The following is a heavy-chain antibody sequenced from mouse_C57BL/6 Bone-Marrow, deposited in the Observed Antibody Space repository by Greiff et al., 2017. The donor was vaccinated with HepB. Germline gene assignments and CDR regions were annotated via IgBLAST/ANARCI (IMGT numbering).Heavy chain of an antibody. Sequence: QVQLKESGPGLVQPSQSLSITCTVSGFSLTSYGVHWVRQSPGKGLEWLGVIWSGGSTDYNAAFISRLSISKDNSKSQVFFKMNSLQADDTAIYYCARKEGYYGSTDAMDYWGQGTSVTVSS. CDR1: GFSLTSYG. CDR3: ARKEGYYGSTDAMDY. V-gene: IGHV2-2*01. CDR2: IWSGGST. J-gene: IGHJ4*01. D-gene: IGHD1-1*01.